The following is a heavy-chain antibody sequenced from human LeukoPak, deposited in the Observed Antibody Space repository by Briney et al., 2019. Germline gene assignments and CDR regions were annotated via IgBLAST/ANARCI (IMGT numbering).Heavy chain of an antibody. Sequence: GGSLRLSCAASGFTFSSYSMNWVRQAPGKGLEWVSYISSSSSTIYYADSVKGRFTISRDNAKNSLYLQMNSLRAEDTAVYYCARDHHSSSWMHWFDPWGQGTLVTVSS. CDR1: GFTFSSYS. V-gene: IGHV3-48*01. J-gene: IGHJ5*02. CDR3: ARDHHSSSWMHWFDP. D-gene: IGHD6-13*01. CDR2: ISSSSSTI.